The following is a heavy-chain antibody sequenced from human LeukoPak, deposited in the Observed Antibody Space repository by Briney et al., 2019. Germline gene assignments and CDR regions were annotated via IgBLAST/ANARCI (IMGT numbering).Heavy chain of an antibody. D-gene: IGHD3-16*01. J-gene: IGHJ4*02. CDR2: ISYDGSNK. CDR1: GFTFSRYT. V-gene: IGHV3-30-3*01. Sequence: GRSLRLSCAASGFTFSRYTMHWVRQAPGKGLEWVAVISYDGSNKYYADSVKGRFTISRDNSKNTLYLQMSSLRAEDTAVYYCARDLQLGPLCLDYWGQGTLVTVSS. CDR3: ARDLQLGPLCLDY.